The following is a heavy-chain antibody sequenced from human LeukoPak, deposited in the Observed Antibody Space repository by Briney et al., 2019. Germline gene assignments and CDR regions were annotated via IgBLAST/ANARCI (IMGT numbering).Heavy chain of an antibody. Sequence: SVKVSCKASGYTFTGYYIHWVRQAPGQGLEWMGWINPNSGGTNYAQKFQGRVTMTRDTSISTAYMELSRLTSDDTAVYYCARGALAPGGYYDSSGRLYYFDYWGQGTLVTVSS. J-gene: IGHJ4*02. V-gene: IGHV1-2*02. CDR3: ARGALAPGGYYDSSGRLYYFDY. CDR2: INPNSGGT. D-gene: IGHD3-22*01. CDR1: GYTFTGYY.